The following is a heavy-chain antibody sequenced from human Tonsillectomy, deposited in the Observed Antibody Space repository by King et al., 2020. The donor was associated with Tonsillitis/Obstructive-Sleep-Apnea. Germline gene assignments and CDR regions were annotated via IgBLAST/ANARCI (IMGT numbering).Heavy chain of an antibody. CDR3: ARRWKIFGKAVWFDP. Sequence: VQLVQSGAEVKKPGESLKISCKGSGYSFTSYWIGWVRQMPGKGLEWMGIIYPGNSDTRYSPSFHRQVTISADNSISTAYLQWSSLKASDTAMYYCARRWKIFGKAVWFDPWGQGTLVTVSS. CDR2: IYPGNSDT. CDR1: GYSFTSYW. D-gene: IGHD3-3*01. J-gene: IGHJ5*02. V-gene: IGHV5-51*01.